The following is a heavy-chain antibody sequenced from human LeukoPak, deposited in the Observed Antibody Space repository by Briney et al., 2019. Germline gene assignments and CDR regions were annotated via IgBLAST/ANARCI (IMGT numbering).Heavy chain of an antibody. CDR1: GGSISRSGYY. CDR2: IYYSGRT. J-gene: IGHJ5*02. Sequence: SETLSLTCTVSGGSISRSGYYWGWIRQPPGKGLEWIGSIYYSGRTYYNPSLKSRVTMSVDTSRNQFSLKLSSVTAADTAVYYCARHEIRIYYGSGTLNWFDPWGQGTLVTVSS. CDR3: ARHEIRIYYGSGTLNWFDP. V-gene: IGHV4-39*01. D-gene: IGHD3-10*01.